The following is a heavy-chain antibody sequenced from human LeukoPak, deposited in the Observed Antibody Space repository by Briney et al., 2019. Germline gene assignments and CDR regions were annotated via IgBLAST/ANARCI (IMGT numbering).Heavy chain of an antibody. Sequence: SETLSLTCAVYGGSFSGYYWSWIRQPPGKGLEWIGEINHSGSTNYNPSLKSRVTISVDTSKNQFSLKLSSVTAADTAVYYCASFSGDYGDYWDQGTLVTVSS. D-gene: IGHD4-17*01. V-gene: IGHV4-34*01. CDR2: INHSGST. CDR1: GGSFSGYY. CDR3: ASFSGDYGDY. J-gene: IGHJ4*02.